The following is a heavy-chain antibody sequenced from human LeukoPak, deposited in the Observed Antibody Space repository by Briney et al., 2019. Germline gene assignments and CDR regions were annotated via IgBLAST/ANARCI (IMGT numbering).Heavy chain of an antibody. V-gene: IGHV3-23*01. CDR2: ISGSSGHT. J-gene: IGHJ4*02. CDR1: GLTFSSYA. CDR3: AKVGFSEMEWLLYSDH. Sequence: GGSLRLSCAPSGLTFSSYAMSWVRQAPGEGLEWVSAISGSSGHTYYADSVKGRFTISRDNSKNTLYLQMNSLRAEDTAVYYCAKVGFSEMEWLLYSDHWGQGSLVTVSS. D-gene: IGHD3-3*01.